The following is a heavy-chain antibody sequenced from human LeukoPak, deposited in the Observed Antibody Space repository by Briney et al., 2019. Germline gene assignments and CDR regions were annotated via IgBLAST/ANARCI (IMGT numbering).Heavy chain of an antibody. CDR2: INNSGST. Sequence: SETLSLTCAVYGGSFSGYYWSWIRQPPGKGLEWIGEINNSGSTNYNPSLKSRVTISVDTSKNQFSLKLSSVTAADTAVYYCARGRVHSSGSYLFNYYYYYGMDVWGKGTTVTVSS. D-gene: IGHD3-10*01. CDR1: GGSFSGYY. V-gene: IGHV4-34*01. CDR3: ARGRVHSSGSYLFNYYYYYGMDV. J-gene: IGHJ6*04.